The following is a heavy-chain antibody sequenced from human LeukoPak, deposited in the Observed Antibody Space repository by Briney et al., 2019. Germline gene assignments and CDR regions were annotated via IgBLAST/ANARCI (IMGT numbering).Heavy chain of an antibody. V-gene: IGHV3-9*01. D-gene: IGHD2-2*01. CDR3: AKGYCSSTSCSYFDY. Sequence: GRSLRLSCAASGFTFDDCAMHWVRQAPGKGLEWVSGISWNSGSIGYADSVKGRFTISRDNAKNSLYLQMNSLRAEDTALYYCAKGYCSSTSCSYFDYWGQGTLVTVSS. CDR1: GFTFDDCA. J-gene: IGHJ4*02. CDR2: ISWNSGSI.